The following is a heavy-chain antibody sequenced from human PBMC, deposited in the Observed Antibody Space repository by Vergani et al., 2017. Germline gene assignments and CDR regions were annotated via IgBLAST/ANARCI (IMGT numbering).Heavy chain of an antibody. Sequence: EVQLLQSEGAVVQPGGSLRLSCVASGFTFSNHAMSWVRQVQGQGLEWVSSIKNNGDSTHYADSVKGRFTISRDNSKNTLSLQMNSLRVEDTAVYYCGRGSHNYNWGQGTLVTVSS. D-gene: IGHD5-24*01. CDR2: IKNNGDST. V-gene: IGHV3-23*01. CDR3: GRGSHNYN. CDR1: GFTFSNHA. J-gene: IGHJ4*02.